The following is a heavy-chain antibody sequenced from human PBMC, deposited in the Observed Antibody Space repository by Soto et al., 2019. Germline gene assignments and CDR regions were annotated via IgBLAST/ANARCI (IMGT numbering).Heavy chain of an antibody. Sequence: QVQLVQSVAEVKKPGSSVQVSCKASGDTFSSFTFSWVRQAPGQGLEWMGRIIPIVHVANYAQNLQGRVTITADKFTSTVYMALRSLRSEDTAVYYCAREAVAAINYWGQGTLLTVSS. CDR2: IIPIVHVA. CDR3: AREAVAAINY. CDR1: GDTFSSFT. V-gene: IGHV1-69*08. J-gene: IGHJ4*02. D-gene: IGHD2-15*01.